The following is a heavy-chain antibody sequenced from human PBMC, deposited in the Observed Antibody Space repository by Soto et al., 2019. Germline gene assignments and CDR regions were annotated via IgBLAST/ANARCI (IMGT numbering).Heavy chain of an antibody. CDR1: GGSFSSYY. J-gene: IGHJ5*02. CDR2: IYPPGST. V-gene: IGHV4-4*07. D-gene: IGHD2-2*01. CDR3: ATGRSEIVPGAMDT. Sequence: QVQLQESGPGLVKPSETLSLSCTVSGGSFSSYYCNWVRKSAGKGLEWIGRIYPPGSTTYNPSLKSRLTMSVDTSTNQFSLRLTSMTAADTAVYYCATGRSEIVPGAMDTWGQGTLVTVSS.